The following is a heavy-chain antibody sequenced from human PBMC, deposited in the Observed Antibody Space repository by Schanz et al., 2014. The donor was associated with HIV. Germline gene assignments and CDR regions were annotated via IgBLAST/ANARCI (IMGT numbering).Heavy chain of an antibody. CDR2: IWYDGSNK. V-gene: IGHV3-33*01. CDR3: PRDWRPNYDFWSGSIGVIGMDV. CDR1: GFTFRSYP. D-gene: IGHD3-3*01. J-gene: IGHJ6*02. Sequence: QGQLVSSRAPVVQPGRSLRLPCAASGFTFRSYPMHWVRHAPGKGLEWVAVIWYDGSNKYYAHSVKGRFTTSRDNSKNTLYLQMNSLRAEDTAVYYCPRDWRPNYDFWSGSIGVIGMDVWGQGTTVT.